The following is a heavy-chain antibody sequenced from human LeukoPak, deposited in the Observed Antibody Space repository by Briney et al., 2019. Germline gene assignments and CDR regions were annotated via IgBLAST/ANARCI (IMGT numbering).Heavy chain of an antibody. D-gene: IGHD6-6*01. J-gene: IGHJ5*02. CDR3: ARGAKSSSSSFRWFDP. CDR1: GGSLSGYY. CDR2: INHSGST. Sequence: SETLSLTCAVYGGSLSGYYWSWIRQPPGKGLEWIGEINHSGSTNYNPSLKSRVTISVDTSKNQFSLKLSSVTAADTAVYYCARGAKSSSSSFRWFDPWGQGTLVTVSS. V-gene: IGHV4-34*01.